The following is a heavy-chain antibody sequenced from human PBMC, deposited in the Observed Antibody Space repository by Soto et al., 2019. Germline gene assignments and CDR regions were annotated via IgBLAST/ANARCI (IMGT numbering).Heavy chain of an antibody. V-gene: IGHV1-46*02. Sequence: ASVKVSCEAFGYTFNAFYIHWVRQAPGQGLEWMGVINPSGDGTSYAQKFQGRVTMTRDTSTSTVYMELSSLRSEDTAVYYCARVALGYDYADVWGQGTTVTVSS. CDR2: INPSGDGT. CDR3: ARVALGYDYADV. J-gene: IGHJ6*02. D-gene: IGHD4-17*01. CDR1: GYTFNAFY.